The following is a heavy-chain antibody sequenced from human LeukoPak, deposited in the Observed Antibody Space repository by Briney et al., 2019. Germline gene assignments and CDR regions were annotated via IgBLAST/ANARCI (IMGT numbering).Heavy chain of an antibody. J-gene: IGHJ4*02. CDR1: GYTFSSYA. Sequence: TGGSLRLSCTASGYTFSSYAMTWVRQAPGEGLEWVSAISGSGANTYYADSVKGRFAASRDNSKDTLYLQMRSLRAEDTAVYYCSRARAQYTSVWHPFDSWGQGTLATVSS. CDR3: SRARAQYTSVWHPFDS. V-gene: IGHV3-23*01. D-gene: IGHD6-25*01. CDR2: ISGSGANT.